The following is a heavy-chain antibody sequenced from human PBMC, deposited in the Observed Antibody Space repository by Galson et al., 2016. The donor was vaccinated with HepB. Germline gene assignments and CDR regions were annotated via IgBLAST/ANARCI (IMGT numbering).Heavy chain of an antibody. Sequence: SLRLSCAASGFTFSYYNMHWVRQAPGKGLEYVSSISNDGGNTYYADSVKGRFTISRDNSKNTLYAQMTSLRIEDTAVYYCLLGLWRGSYRVHDYWGQGTLVTVSS. D-gene: IGHD1-26*01. V-gene: IGHV3-64*05. CDR1: GFTFSYYN. CDR3: LLGLWRGSYRVHDY. J-gene: IGHJ4*02. CDR2: ISNDGGNT.